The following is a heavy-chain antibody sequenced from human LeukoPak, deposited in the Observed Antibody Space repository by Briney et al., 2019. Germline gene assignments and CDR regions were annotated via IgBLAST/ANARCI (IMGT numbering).Heavy chain of an antibody. CDR2: ISKNGATT. Sequence: PGGSLRLSCAASGFTFSTYAMHWVRQAPGKGLEYVSSISKNGATTYYADSVKGRFIISRDNSKNTVYLQMTSLRAEDTAIYYCVKDSTGVHYDPLRYFALWGRGTLVTVSS. J-gene: IGHJ2*01. V-gene: IGHV3-64D*09. CDR1: GFTFSTYA. D-gene: IGHD7-27*01. CDR3: VKDSTGVHYDPLRYFAL.